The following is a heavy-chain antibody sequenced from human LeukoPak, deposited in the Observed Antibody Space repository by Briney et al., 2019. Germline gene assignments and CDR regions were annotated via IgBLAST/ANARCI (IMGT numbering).Heavy chain of an antibody. D-gene: IGHD2-2*01. CDR3: ARVHVDIVVVPAARFTYYYYMDV. J-gene: IGHJ6*03. CDR1: GFTFSSYW. CDR2: IKQDGSEK. Sequence: GGSLRLSCAASGFTFSSYWMRWVRQAPGKGLEWVANIKQDGSEKYYVDSVKGRFTISRDNAKNSLYLQMNSLRAEDTAVYYCARVHVDIVVVPAARFTYYYYMDVWGKGTTVTISS. V-gene: IGHV3-7*01.